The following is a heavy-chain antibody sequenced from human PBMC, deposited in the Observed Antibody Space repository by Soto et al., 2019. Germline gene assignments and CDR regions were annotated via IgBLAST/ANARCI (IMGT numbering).Heavy chain of an antibody. D-gene: IGHD2-15*01. CDR1: GFTFSYYW. J-gene: IGHJ3*02. V-gene: IGHV3-74*01. CDR3: ARGARGGFDI. CDR2: IHSDGTTT. Sequence: ELKLVESGGGLVQPGGSLRLSCAASGFTFSYYWMHWVRQAPGTGLVWVSHIHSDGTTTTYADSVKGRFTVSRDNTKNALYLQMNSLSAEDTAVYYCARGARGGFDIWGEGTVAIVSS.